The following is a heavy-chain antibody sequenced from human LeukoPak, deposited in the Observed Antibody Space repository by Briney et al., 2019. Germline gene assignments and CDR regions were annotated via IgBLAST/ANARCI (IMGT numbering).Heavy chain of an antibody. D-gene: IGHD2-15*01. CDR1: GYTFTSYA. V-gene: IGHV7-4-1*02. J-gene: IGHJ4*02. CDR3: ARDSFPIIYCSGGSCYSGVAY. Sequence: ASVKVSCKASGYTFTSYAMNWVRQAPGQGLEWMGWINTNTGNPTYAQGFTGRFVFSLDTSVSTAYLQISSLKAEDTAVYYCARDSFPIIYCSGGSCYSGVAYWGQGTLVTVSS. CDR2: INTNTGNP.